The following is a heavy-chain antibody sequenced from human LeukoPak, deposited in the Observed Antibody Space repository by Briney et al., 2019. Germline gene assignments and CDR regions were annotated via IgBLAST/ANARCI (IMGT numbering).Heavy chain of an antibody. V-gene: IGHV1-69*01. CDR2: IIPIFGTA. CDR1: GGTISSYA. J-gene: IGHJ4*02. Sequence: SVKVSCKASGGTISSYAISWVRQAPGQGLERLGGIIPIFGTANYAQKFQGRVTITADESTSTAYMELSSLRSEDTAVYYCARHGTVPAAITWDYYFDYWGQGTLVTVSS. D-gene: IGHD2-2*01. CDR3: ARHGTVPAAITWDYYFDY.